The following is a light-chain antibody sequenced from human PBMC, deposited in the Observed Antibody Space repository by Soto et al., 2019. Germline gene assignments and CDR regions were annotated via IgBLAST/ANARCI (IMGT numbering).Light chain of an antibody. CDR3: QQFDGSLYT. J-gene: IGKJ2*01. CDR2: GAS. CDR1: QTLDTAY. Sequence: EIVLTQSPGPLSLPPGERAALSCRASQTLDTAYLTWYQHKPGQAPRLLIFGASSRATGIPDRFSGSGSGTEFTLTIRRLEPEDSAVYYCQQFDGSLYTFGQGTKLEIK. V-gene: IGKV3-20*01.